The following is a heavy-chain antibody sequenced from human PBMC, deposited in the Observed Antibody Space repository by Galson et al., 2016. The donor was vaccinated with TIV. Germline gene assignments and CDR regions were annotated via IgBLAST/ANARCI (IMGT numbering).Heavy chain of an antibody. CDR3: SKARGYGYGSPRDYYYGMDV. V-gene: IGHV3-9*01. Sequence: SLRLSCAASGFTFHDYGVHWVRQAPGKGLEWVSGISSNSVSRGYADSVKVRFTVSRDNAKNSLYLQMNSLSGEDTALYYCSKARGYGYGSPRDYYYGMDVWGQGATVIVSS. CDR2: ISSNSVSR. J-gene: IGHJ6*02. D-gene: IGHD5-18*01. CDR1: GFTFHDYG.